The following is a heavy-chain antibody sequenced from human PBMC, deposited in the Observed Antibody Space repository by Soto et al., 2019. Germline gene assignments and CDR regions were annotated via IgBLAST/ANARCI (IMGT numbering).Heavy chain of an antibody. V-gene: IGHV4-59*01. Sequence: PSETLSLTCTVSGGSISSYYWSWIRQPPGKGLEWIGYIYYSGSTNYNPSLKSRVTISVDTSKNQFSLKLSSVTAADTAVYYCARADDSSGYSALVFDYWGQGTLVTVSS. J-gene: IGHJ4*02. D-gene: IGHD3-22*01. CDR2: IYYSGST. CDR3: ARADDSSGYSALVFDY. CDR1: GGSISSYY.